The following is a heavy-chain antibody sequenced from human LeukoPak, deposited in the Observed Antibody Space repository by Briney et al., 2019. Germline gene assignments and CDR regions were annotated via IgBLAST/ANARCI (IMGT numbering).Heavy chain of an antibody. CDR2: INYSGST. Sequence: SETLSLTCTVSGGSISSSSYYWGWIRQPPGKGLEWIGSINYSGSTYYNPSLKSRVTISVDTSKNQFSLKLSSVTAADTAVYYCAREQTTVTTEWFDPWGQGTLVTVSS. J-gene: IGHJ5*02. CDR3: AREQTTVTTEWFDP. D-gene: IGHD4-11*01. CDR1: GGSISSSSYY. V-gene: IGHV4-39*01.